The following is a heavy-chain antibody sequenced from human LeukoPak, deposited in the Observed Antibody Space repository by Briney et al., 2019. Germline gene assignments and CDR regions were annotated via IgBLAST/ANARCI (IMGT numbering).Heavy chain of an antibody. CDR1: GFTFSKYW. D-gene: IGHD6-19*01. Sequence: GGSLRLSCAASGFTFSKYWMLWVRQAPGKGLESVSRINTGGTVTTYADSVKGRFTVSRDNADNTMFLQVNSVRDEDTAVYYCATKQWLAPPPDSWGQGTPVTVSS. CDR2: INTGGTVT. J-gene: IGHJ4*02. V-gene: IGHV3-74*01. CDR3: ATKQWLAPPPDS.